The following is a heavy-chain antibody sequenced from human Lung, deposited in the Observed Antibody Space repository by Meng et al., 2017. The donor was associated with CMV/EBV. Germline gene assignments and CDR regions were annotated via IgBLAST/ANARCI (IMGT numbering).Heavy chain of an antibody. CDR2: IHSSGST. CDR1: GGSISSGGYY. J-gene: IGHJ5*02. Sequence: VPLQGRGPGLVNPSQTLSLTCTVSGGSISSGGYYWSWIRQHPGKGLEWIGYIHSSGSTYYNPSLRSRLTISVDTSKNQFSLKLSSVTAADTAVYYCARASYGSGSPLGESWFDPWGQGTLVTVSS. V-gene: IGHV4-31*03. D-gene: IGHD3-10*01. CDR3: ARASYGSGSPLGESWFDP.